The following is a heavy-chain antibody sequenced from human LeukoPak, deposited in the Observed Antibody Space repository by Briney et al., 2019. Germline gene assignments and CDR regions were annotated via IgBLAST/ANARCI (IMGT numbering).Heavy chain of an antibody. CDR1: GGSISSSNW. D-gene: IGHD4-17*01. CDR2: IYHSGST. Sequence: SETLSLTCAVSGGSISSSNWWSWVRQPPGKGLEWIGEIYHSGSTNYNPSLKSRVTISVDKSKNQFSLKLSSVTAADTAVYYCARGKVSTVTTNTPFDYWGQGTLVTVSS. CDR3: ARGKVSTVTTNTPFDY. V-gene: IGHV4-4*02. J-gene: IGHJ4*02.